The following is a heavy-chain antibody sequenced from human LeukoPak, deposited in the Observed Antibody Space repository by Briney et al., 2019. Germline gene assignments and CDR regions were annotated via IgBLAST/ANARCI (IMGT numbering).Heavy chain of an antibody. CDR2: INLNSGGS. Sequence: ASVKASCKASGYTFTGYYMHWVRQAPGQGLEWMGWINLNSGGSNYAQKFQGRVTMTWDTSISTAYMELNRLTSDDTAVYYCVRGVLYDYGDDWGQGTLVTVSS. CDR1: GYTFTGYY. J-gene: IGHJ4*02. D-gene: IGHD2/OR15-2a*01. CDR3: VRGVLYDYGDD. V-gene: IGHV1-2*02.